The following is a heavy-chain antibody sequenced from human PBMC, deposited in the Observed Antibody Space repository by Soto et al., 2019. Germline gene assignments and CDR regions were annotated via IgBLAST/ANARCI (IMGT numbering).Heavy chain of an antibody. D-gene: IGHD2-15*01. Sequence: EVQLLESGGGLVPPGGSLRLSCAASGFTLSSYAMSWVRQAPGKGLEWVSVISGRGGSTYYADSEKGRFTISRDNSKNTVYLQRNSMRAEDTAVYYCAKDSDYRDRIFWYFDLWGRGTLVTVSS. CDR3: AKDSDYRDRIFWYFDL. J-gene: IGHJ2*01. V-gene: IGHV3-23*01. CDR2: ISGRGGST. CDR1: GFTLSSYA.